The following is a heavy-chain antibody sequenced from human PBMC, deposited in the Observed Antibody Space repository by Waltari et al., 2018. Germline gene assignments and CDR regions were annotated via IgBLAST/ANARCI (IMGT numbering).Heavy chain of an antibody. CDR2: IYHSGST. CDR3: ARAVRFLEWGYYFDY. V-gene: IGHV4-4*02. CDR1: GGSTSSTNW. D-gene: IGHD3-3*01. Sequence: QVQLQESGPGLVKPSGTLSLTCAVSGGSTSSTNWWSWVREPPGKGLEWIGEIYHSGSTNYNPSLKSRVTISVDKSKNQFSLKLSSVTAADTAVYYCARAVRFLEWGYYFDYWGQGTLVTVSS. J-gene: IGHJ4*02.